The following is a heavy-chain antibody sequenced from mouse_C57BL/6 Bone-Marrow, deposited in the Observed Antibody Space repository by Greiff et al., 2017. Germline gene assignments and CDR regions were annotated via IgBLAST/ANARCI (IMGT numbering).Heavy chain of an antibody. V-gene: IGHV1-69*01. Sequence: QVQLQQPGAELVMPGASVKLSCKASGYTFTSYWMHWVKQRPGQGLEWIGEIDPSDSYTNYNQKFKGKSTLTVDKSSSTAYMQLSNLTSEDSAVYYCAREGDYGSSYDFDYWGQGTTLTVSS. CDR1: GYTFTSYW. J-gene: IGHJ2*01. CDR3: AREGDYGSSYDFDY. CDR2: IDPSDSYT. D-gene: IGHD1-1*01.